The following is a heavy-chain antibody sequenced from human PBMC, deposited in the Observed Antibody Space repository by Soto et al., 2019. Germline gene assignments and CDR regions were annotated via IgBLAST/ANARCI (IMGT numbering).Heavy chain of an antibody. V-gene: IGHV1-69*01. CDR3: ATQLVLAAALDF. D-gene: IGHD2-15*01. CDR2: IIPILGTP. Sequence: QVQLVQSGAEVKKPGSSVKVSCKASKTSGGTLPNYVFSWVRQAPGQGLEWMGGIIPILGTPNHAQKFQGRVTIIADESTSTVYLELSSLRSEDTAIYYCATQLVLAAALDFWGQGTVVIVSS. CDR1: GGTLPNYV. J-gene: IGHJ4*02.